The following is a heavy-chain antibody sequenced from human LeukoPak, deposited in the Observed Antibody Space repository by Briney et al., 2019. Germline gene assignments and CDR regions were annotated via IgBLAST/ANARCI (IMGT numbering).Heavy chain of an antibody. CDR3: ARVDYDSSGHQVFDY. CDR1: GFPFSSYS. Sequence: GGSLRLSCAASGFPFSSYSMNWVRQAPGKGLEWVSYIRGSSTTRYYADSVKGRFTISRDNSKNTVYLQMNSLRAEDTAVYYCARVDYDSSGHQVFDYWGQGTLVTVSS. CDR2: IRGSSTTR. V-gene: IGHV3-48*01. J-gene: IGHJ4*02. D-gene: IGHD3-22*01.